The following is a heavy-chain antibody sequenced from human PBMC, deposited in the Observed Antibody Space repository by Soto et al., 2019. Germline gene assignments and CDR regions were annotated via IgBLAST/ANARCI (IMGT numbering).Heavy chain of an antibody. D-gene: IGHD2-2*01. Sequence: QVQLVQSGAEVKTPGSSVEVSCKASGGIFSSFSITWVRQVPGHGLEWMGGIIPMTGTPNYAEKFQGRLTMLAAVSARRAHVVLSILHSAAEGVLYFARGAILPGATSWFAPWGQGAVVSVSS. J-gene: IGHJ5*02. CDR2: IIPMTGTP. V-gene: IGHV1-69*01. CDR3: ARGAILPGATSWFAP. CDR1: GGIFSSFS.